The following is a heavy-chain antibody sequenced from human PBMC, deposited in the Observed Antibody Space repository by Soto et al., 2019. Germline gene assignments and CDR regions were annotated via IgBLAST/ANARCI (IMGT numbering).Heavy chain of an antibody. D-gene: IGHD6-13*01. V-gene: IGHV3-30-3*01. CDR3: ARDGGSWPTYFDY. Sequence: QVQLVESGGGVVQPGRSLRLSCAASGFIFSSYAMHWVRQAPGKGLEWVAVISYDGSNKYYADSVKGRFTISRDNSKNTLYLQMNSLRAEDTAVYYCARDGGSWPTYFDYWGQGTLVTVSS. J-gene: IGHJ4*02. CDR2: ISYDGSNK. CDR1: GFIFSSYA.